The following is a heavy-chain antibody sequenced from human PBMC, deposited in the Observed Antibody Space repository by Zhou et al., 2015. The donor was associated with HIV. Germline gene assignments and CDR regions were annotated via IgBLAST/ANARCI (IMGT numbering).Heavy chain of an antibody. CDR3: ARDNDP. Sequence: VNLVQSGPEVERPGASVNIFCKASGYTFTYNSIHWVRQAPGQGLEWMGVINPDGAVTSYAPKFQGRLTMTSDTSTNTVFMTLNNLTSEDTALYFCARDNDPWGQGTSGHRLL. CDR1: GYTFTYNS. CDR2: INPDGAVT. J-gene: IGHJ5*02. V-gene: IGHV1-46*01.